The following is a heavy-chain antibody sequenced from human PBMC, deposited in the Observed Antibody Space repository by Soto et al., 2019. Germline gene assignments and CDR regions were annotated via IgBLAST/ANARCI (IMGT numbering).Heavy chain of an antibody. CDR2: IYWNDEK. J-gene: IGHJ4*02. CDR1: GFSLSTSGVG. D-gene: IGHD5-12*01. V-gene: IGHV2-5*01. Sequence: QITLKESGPTLVKPTQTLTLTCTFSGFSLSTSGVGVGWIRQPPGKALEWLALIYWNDEKRYSPSLKSRLTITKDTSKNQVVLTMTNMDPVDTATYYCAHGSGGDGYNLGFYYWGQGTLVTVSS. CDR3: AHGSGGDGYNLGFYY.